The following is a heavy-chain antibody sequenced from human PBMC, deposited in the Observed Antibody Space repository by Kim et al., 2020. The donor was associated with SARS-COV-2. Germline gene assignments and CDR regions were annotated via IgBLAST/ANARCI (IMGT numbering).Heavy chain of an antibody. V-gene: IGHV3-33*07. Sequence: GGSLRLSCATSGFMFRSYGMFWVRQAQGKGLEWLAVMWYDGSNEYYGDSVKGRFTISRDNSKNTLYLQMNSLRGEDTAVYYCARRATSSNRFDPWGQGTLVTVSS. CDR3: ARRATSSNRFDP. D-gene: IGHD2-2*01. J-gene: IGHJ5*02. CDR2: MWYDGSNE. CDR1: GFMFRSYG.